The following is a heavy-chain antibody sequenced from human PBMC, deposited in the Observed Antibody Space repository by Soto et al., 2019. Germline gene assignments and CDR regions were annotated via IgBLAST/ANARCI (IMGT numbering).Heavy chain of an antibody. J-gene: IGHJ4*02. CDR3: ARGGWRHLDY. CDR1: GGSISTYY. V-gene: IGHV4-59*08. D-gene: IGHD3-3*01. CDR2: IYYSGST. Sequence: QVQLQESGPGLAKPSETLSLTCTVSGGSISTYYWSWIRQPPGKGLEWIGYIYYSGSTNYNPSLKRRVTISVDTSKNQFSLKLSSVTAADTAVYYCARGGWRHLDYWGQGTLVTVSS.